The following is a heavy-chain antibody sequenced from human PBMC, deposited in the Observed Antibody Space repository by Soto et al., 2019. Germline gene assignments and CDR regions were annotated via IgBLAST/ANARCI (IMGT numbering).Heavy chain of an antibody. CDR2: ISAYNGNT. CDR1: GYTFTSYG. CDR3: ARDQREIFGVVIRDGMDV. J-gene: IGHJ6*02. Sequence: ASVKVSCKASGYTFTSYGISCVRQAPGQGLEWMGWISAYNGNTNYAQKLQGRVTMTTDTSTSTACMELRSLRSDDTAVYYCARDQREIFGVVIRDGMDVWGQGTTVTVSS. D-gene: IGHD3-3*01. V-gene: IGHV1-18*04.